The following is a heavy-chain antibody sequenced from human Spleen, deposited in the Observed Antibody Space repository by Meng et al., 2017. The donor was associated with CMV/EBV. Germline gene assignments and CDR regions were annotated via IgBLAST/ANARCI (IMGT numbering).Heavy chain of an antibody. J-gene: IGHJ4*02. CDR3: ARAQFLEWLSLPDY. CDR2: INPNTGDT. V-gene: IGHV1-2*02. D-gene: IGHD3-3*01. CDR1: GYPFTGYS. Sequence: ASVKVSCKASGYPFTGYSLHWVRQAPGQGLESMGWINPNTGDTNYAQKFQGRVTMTRDTSSGTAYMEVTRLRSDDTAVYYCARAQFLEWLSLPDYWGQGTLVTVSS.